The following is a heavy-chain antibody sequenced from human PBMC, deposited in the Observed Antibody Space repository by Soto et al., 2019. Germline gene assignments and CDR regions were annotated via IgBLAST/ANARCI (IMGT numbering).Heavy chain of an antibody. Sequence: GGSLRLSCAASGFTVSSNYMSWVRQAPGKGLEWVSVIYSGGSTYYADSVKGRFTISRHNSKNTLYLQMNSLRAEDTAVYYCARDGWPRRENYGSGSDAFDICGQGTMVTVSS. CDR1: GFTVSSNY. CDR2: IYSGGST. CDR3: ARDGWPRRENYGSGSDAFDI. J-gene: IGHJ3*02. V-gene: IGHV3-53*04. D-gene: IGHD3-10*01.